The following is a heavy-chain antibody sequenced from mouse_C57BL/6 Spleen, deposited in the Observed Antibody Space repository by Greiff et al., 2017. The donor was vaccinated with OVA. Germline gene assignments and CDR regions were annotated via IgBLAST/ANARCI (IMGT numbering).Heavy chain of an antibody. CDR2: IYPGDGDT. V-gene: IGHV1-82*01. CDR1: GYAFSSSW. Sequence: VQLQQSGPELVKPGASVKISCKASGYAFSSSWMNWVKQRPGKGLEWIGRIYPGDGDTNYNGKFKGKATLTADKSSSTAYMQLSSLTSEDSAVYFCARNRDACDYWGQGTTLTVSS. J-gene: IGHJ2*01. CDR3: ARNRDACDY.